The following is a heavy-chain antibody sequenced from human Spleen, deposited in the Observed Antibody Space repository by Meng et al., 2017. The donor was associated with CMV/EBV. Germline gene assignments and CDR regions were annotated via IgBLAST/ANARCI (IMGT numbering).Heavy chain of an antibody. Sequence: GESLKISCAASGFTLSDYYMNWVRQAPGKGLEWVSFISSSSAIYYADSVKGRFTISRDNAKNSLYLQMNSLRAEDTAVYYCAKDTRGWEVLVSNGLDVWGQGTTVTSP. D-gene: IGHD3-10*01. CDR2: ISSSSAI. CDR3: AKDTRGWEVLVSNGLDV. CDR1: GFTLSDYY. V-gene: IGHV3-69-1*01. J-gene: IGHJ6*02.